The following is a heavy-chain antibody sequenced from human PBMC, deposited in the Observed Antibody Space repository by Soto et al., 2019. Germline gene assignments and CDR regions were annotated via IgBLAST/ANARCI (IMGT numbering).Heavy chain of an antibody. V-gene: IGHV4-30-2*01. D-gene: IGHD2-21*02. CDR2: IYHSGST. CDR1: GGSISSGGYS. CDR3: ARGRDPSYCGGDCYAFDI. J-gene: IGHJ3*02. Sequence: SETLSLTCAVSGGSISSGGYSWSWIRQPPGKGLEWIGYIYHSGSTYYNPSLKSRVTISVDRSKNQFSLKLSSVTAADTAVYYCARGRDPSYCGGDCYAFDIWGQGTMVTVS.